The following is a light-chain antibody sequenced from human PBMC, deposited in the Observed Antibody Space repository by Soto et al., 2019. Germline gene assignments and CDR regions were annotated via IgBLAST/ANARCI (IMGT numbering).Light chain of an antibody. CDR1: QSVSSSY. J-gene: IGKJ4*01. V-gene: IGKV3-20*01. CDR2: GES. CDR3: QQYGSSPPRLT. Sequence: EIVLTQSPGTLSLSPGERATLSCRASQSVSSSYLAWYQQKPGQAPRLLIYGESSRATGIPDRFSGSGSGTDFTLTISRLEPEDFAVYYCQQYGSSPPRLTFGGGTKVDIK.